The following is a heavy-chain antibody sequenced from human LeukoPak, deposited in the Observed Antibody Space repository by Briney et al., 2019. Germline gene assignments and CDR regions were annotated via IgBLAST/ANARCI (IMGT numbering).Heavy chain of an antibody. CDR2: IYYSGST. J-gene: IGHJ6*02. Sequence: SETLSLTCTVSGGSISSGDYYWSWIRQPPGKGLEWIGYIYYSGSTYYNPSLKSRVTISVDTSKNQFSLKLSSVTAADTAVYYCARVPRYYYGMDVWGQGTTVTVSS. CDR3: ARVPRYYYGMDV. V-gene: IGHV4-30-4*01. CDR1: GGSISSGDYY.